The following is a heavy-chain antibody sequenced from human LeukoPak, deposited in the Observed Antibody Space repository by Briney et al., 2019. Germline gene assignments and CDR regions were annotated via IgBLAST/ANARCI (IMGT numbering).Heavy chain of an antibody. Sequence: GESLKISCKGSGYSFTSYWIGWVRQMPGKGLEWMGIIYPGDSDTRYSPSFQGQVTISADKSISTAYLQWSSLKASDTAIYYCARVGAFYYGSGSYHTSHYYYYGMDVWGQGTTVTVSS. CDR2: IYPGDSDT. CDR3: ARVGAFYYGSGSYHTSHYYYYGMDV. CDR1: GYSFTSYW. V-gene: IGHV5-51*01. D-gene: IGHD3-10*01. J-gene: IGHJ6*02.